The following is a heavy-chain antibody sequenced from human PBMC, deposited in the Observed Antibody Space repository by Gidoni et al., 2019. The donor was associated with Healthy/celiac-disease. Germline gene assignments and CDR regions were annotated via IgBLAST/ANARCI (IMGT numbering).Heavy chain of an antibody. V-gene: IGHV4-39*01. Sequence: QLQLQESGPGLVKPSETLSLTCTVSGGSISSSSYYWGWIRQPPGKGLEWIGSIYYSGSTYYNPSLKSRVTISVDTSKNQFSLKLSSVTAADTAVYYCARHQTGRPPGNNWFDPWGQGTLVTVSS. CDR2: IYYSGST. CDR1: GGSISSSSYY. CDR3: ARHQTGRPPGNNWFDP. J-gene: IGHJ5*02.